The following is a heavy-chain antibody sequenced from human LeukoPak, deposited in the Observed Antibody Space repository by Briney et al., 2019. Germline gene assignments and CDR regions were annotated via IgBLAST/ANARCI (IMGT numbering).Heavy chain of an antibody. J-gene: IGHJ6*03. CDR3: SREQVLYLYDYYMDV. CDR2: ISYDGSNK. V-gene: IGHV3-30*01. Sequence: GWSLRLSCAASGFTFSSYAMHWVRQAPGKGLEWVAVISYDGSNKYYADSVKGRFTISRDNSKNTLYLQMNSQRAEDRAVYYLSREQVLYLYDYYMDVWAKGTTVTVSS. D-gene: IGHD2/OR15-2a*01. CDR1: GFTFSSYA.